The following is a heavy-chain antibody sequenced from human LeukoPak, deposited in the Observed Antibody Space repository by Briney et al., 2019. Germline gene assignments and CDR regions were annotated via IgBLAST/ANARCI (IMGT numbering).Heavy chain of an antibody. CDR3: ARAVPAAIGGAKYYYYYYYMDV. CDR2: INPSGGST. D-gene: IGHD2-2*02. J-gene: IGHJ6*03. Sequence: ASVKVSCKASGYTFTSYYMHWVRQAPGQGLEWMGIINPSGGSTSYAQKFQGRVTMTRDTSTSTVCMELSSLRSEDTAVYYCARAVPAAIGGAKYYYYYYYMDVWGKGTTVTVSS. CDR1: GYTFTSYY. V-gene: IGHV1-46*01.